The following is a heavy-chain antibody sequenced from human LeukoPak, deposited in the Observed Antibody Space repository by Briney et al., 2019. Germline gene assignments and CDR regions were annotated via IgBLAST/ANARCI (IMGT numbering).Heavy chain of an antibody. CDR3: ATDLYYDSSGYYYDYYYYGMDV. V-gene: IGHV3-30*03. J-gene: IGHJ6*02. D-gene: IGHD3-22*01. CDR1: GFTFSSYG. Sequence: GGSLRRSCAASGFTFSSYGMHWVRQAPGKGLEWVAVISYDGSNKYYADSVKGRFTISRDNSKNTLYLQMNSLRAEDTAVYYCATDLYYDSSGYYYDYYYYGMDVWGQGTTVTVSS. CDR2: ISYDGSNK.